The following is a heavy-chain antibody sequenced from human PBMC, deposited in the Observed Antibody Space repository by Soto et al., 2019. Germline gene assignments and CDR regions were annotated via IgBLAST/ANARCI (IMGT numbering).Heavy chain of an antibody. V-gene: IGHV3-48*02. D-gene: IGHD6-13*01. CDR3: ARGSSNWAYYFEF. J-gene: IGHJ4*02. Sequence: EVHLVESGGGLVQTGGSLRLSCAASGFTFSSYSLNWVRQAPGKGLEWVSYITSSGTTVYYADSVRGRFNISRDNAKNSLFLQMNSLRDDDTAVYYCARGSSNWAYYFEFWGQGTLVTVSS. CDR1: GFTFSSYS. CDR2: ITSSGTTV.